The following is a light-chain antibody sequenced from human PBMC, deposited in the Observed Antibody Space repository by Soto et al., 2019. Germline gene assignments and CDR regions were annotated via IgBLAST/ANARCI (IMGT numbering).Light chain of an antibody. CDR3: QVWDSSSDHVV. V-gene: IGLV3-21*02. CDR1: NIGSKS. J-gene: IGLJ2*01. CDR2: DDS. Sequence: SYELTQPPSVSVAPGQTARITCGGTNIGSKSVHWYQQKPGQAPVLVVNDDSDRPSGIPERVSGSKSGNTATLTVSRVEAGDEADFYCQVWDSSSDHVVFGGGTKLTVL.